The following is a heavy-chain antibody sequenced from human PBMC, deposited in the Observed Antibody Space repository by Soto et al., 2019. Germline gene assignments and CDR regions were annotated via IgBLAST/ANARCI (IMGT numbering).Heavy chain of an antibody. J-gene: IGHJ3*02. CDR2: IKQDGSEK. CDR1: GFTFSSYW. D-gene: IGHD3-3*01. Sequence: GGSLRLSCAASGFTFSSYWMSWVRQAPGKGLEWVANIKQDGSEKYYVDSVKGRFTISRDNAKNSLYLQMNSLRVEDTAVYYCAREYRGFWSGYYTFAFDIWGQGTMVTVSS. V-gene: IGHV3-7*05. CDR3: AREYRGFWSGYYTFAFDI.